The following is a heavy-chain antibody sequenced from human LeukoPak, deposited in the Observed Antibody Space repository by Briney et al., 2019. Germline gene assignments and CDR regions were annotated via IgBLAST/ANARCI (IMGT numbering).Heavy chain of an antibody. D-gene: IGHD3-3*01. CDR1: GFTFSSYW. CDR2: SSRDGSST. J-gene: IGHJ6*03. CDR3: AKDPTPPIFGVVPPFYYMDV. Sequence: GGSLRLSCAASGFTFSSYWMHWVRQAPGKGLVWVSRSSRDGSSTSYADSVKGRFTISRDNSKNTLYLQMNSLRAEDTAVYYCAKDPTPPIFGVVPPFYYMDVWGKGTTVTVSS. V-gene: IGHV3-74*01.